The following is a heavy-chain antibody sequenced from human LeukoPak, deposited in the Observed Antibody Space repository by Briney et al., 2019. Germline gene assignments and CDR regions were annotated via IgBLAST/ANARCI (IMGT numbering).Heavy chain of an antibody. Sequence: GGSLRLSCAASGFTFDDYAMHWVRQAPGKCLEWVSLISGDGGSTYYADSVKGRFTISRDNSKNSLYLQMNSLRTEGTALYYCAKGWYSSGWYEYWGQGTLVTVSS. CDR2: ISGDGGST. V-gene: IGHV3-43*02. CDR1: GFTFDDYA. CDR3: AKGWYSSGWYEY. D-gene: IGHD6-19*01. J-gene: IGHJ4*02.